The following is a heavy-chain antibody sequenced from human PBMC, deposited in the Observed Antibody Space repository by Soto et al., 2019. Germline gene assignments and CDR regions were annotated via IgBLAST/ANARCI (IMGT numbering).Heavy chain of an antibody. CDR3: AREGIAAAGRDAFDI. Sequence: SETLSLTCTVSGGSISSYYWSWIRQPPGKGLEWIGYIYYSGSTNYNPSLKSRVTISVDTSKNQFSLKLSSVTAADTAVYYCAREGIAAAGRDAFDIWGQGTMVTVSS. V-gene: IGHV4-59*01. D-gene: IGHD6-13*01. CDR1: GGSISSYY. CDR2: IYYSGST. J-gene: IGHJ3*02.